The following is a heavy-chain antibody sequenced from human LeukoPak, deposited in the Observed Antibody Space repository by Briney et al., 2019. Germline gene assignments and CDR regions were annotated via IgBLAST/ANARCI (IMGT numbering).Heavy chain of an antibody. D-gene: IGHD6-13*01. CDR2: ISSSSSYI. Sequence: GGSLRLSWAASGFTLSSYSMNWVRKAPGKGLEWVSSISSSSSYIYYADSVKGRFTISRDNAKNSLYLQMNSLRAEDTAVYYCARDRLAAGNWFDPWGQGTLVTVSS. V-gene: IGHV3-21*01. CDR3: ARDRLAAGNWFDP. J-gene: IGHJ5*02. CDR1: GFTLSSYS.